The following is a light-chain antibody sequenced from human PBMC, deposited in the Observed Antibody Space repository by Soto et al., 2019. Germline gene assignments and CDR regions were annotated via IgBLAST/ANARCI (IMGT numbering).Light chain of an antibody. CDR3: QQYNIWPLWT. Sequence: TEMTQSPATLSVSPGDRATLSCRASESVTSSLAWYQQKPGQPPRLLIYAASTRATDVPARFSGGGSETEFTLTISSLQSEDFAVYFCQQYNIWPLWTFGQGTKVDIK. J-gene: IGKJ1*01. CDR2: AAS. CDR1: ESVTSS. V-gene: IGKV3-15*01.